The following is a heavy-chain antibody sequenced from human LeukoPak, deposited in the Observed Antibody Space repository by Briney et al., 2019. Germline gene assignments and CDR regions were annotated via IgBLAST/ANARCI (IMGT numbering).Heavy chain of an antibody. CDR3: ARVRITMVRGVTTPSFDH. D-gene: IGHD3-10*01. J-gene: IGHJ4*02. CDR2: ISAYNGNT. Sequence: GASVKVSCKASGYTFTSYGISWVRQAPGQGLEWMGWISAYNGNTNYAQKLQGRVTMTTDTSTSTAYMELRSLRSDDTAVYYCARVRITMVRGVTTPSFDHWGQGTLVTVSS. V-gene: IGHV1-18*01. CDR1: GYTFTSYG.